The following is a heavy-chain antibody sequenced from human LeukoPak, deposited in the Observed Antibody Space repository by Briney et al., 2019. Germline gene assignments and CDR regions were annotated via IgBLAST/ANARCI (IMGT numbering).Heavy chain of an antibody. CDR1: GFTFSSYS. CDR3: AREGPLVRLYSSSTYYFDY. CDR2: ISSSSSYI. J-gene: IGHJ4*02. Sequence: TGGSLRLSCAASGFTFSSYSMNWVRQAPGKGLEWVSSISSSSSYIYYADSVKGRFTISRDNAKNSLYLQMNSLRAEDTAVYYCAREGPLVRLYSSSTYYFDYWGQGTLVTVSS. D-gene: IGHD6-13*01. V-gene: IGHV3-21*01.